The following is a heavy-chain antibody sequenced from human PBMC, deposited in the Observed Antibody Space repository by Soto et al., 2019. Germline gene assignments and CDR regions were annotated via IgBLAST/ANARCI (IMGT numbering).Heavy chain of an antibody. V-gene: IGHV3-53*01. Sequence: EVQLVESGGGLVQPGGSLRLSCAASGFTVSSEYMSWVRQAPGKGLEWVSVIYTGGSTYYADSVKGRFTFSRDNSNNTVYLQMHSLTAEDTAVYYWARAYGGNPALFDPWGQGTLVTVSS. D-gene: IGHD4-17*01. CDR1: GFTVSSEY. J-gene: IGHJ5*02. CDR2: IYTGGST. CDR3: ARAYGGNPALFDP.